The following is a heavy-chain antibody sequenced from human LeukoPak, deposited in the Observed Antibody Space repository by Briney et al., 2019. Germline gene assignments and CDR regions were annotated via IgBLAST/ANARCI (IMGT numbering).Heavy chain of an antibody. V-gene: IGHV5-51*01. CDR1: GYKFTNYW. CDR3: ARLNVDTAMETSGFDY. J-gene: IGHJ4*02. Sequence: GESLKISCKGSGYKFTNYWIGWVRQMPGKGLEWMGIIYPGDSDTRYSPSFQGQVTISADKSISTAYLQWSSLKASDTAMYYCARLNVDTAMETSGFDYWGQGTLVTVSS. CDR2: IYPGDSDT. D-gene: IGHD5-18*01.